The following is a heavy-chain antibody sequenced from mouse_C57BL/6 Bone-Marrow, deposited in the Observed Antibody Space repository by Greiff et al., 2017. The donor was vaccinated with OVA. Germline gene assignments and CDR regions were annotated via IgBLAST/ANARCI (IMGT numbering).Heavy chain of an antibody. V-gene: IGHV1-26*01. CDR1: GYTFTDYY. Sequence: EVQLQQSGPELVKPGASVKISCKASGYTFTDYYMNWVKQSHGKSLEWIGDINPNNGGTSYNQKFKGKATLTVDKSSSTAYMELRSLTSEASAVYYCATYYDYYFYFDYWGQGTTLTVSS. CDR2: INPNNGGT. CDR3: ATYYDYYFYFDY. D-gene: IGHD2-4*01. J-gene: IGHJ2*01.